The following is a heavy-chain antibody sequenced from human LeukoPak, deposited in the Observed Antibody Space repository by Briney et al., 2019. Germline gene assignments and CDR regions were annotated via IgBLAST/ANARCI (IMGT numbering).Heavy chain of an antibody. J-gene: IGHJ1*01. CDR1: GYTFTSYG. CDR2: ISAYNGNT. CDR3: ARGCSGGSRYSSPAEYFQH. D-gene: IGHD2-15*01. V-gene: IGHV1-18*01. Sequence: ASVKVSCKASGYTFTSYGISWVRQAPGQGLEWMGWISAYNGNTNYAQKLQGRVTMTTDTSTSTAYMELRSLRSDDTAVYYCARGCSGGSRYSSPAEYFQHWGQGTLVTVSS.